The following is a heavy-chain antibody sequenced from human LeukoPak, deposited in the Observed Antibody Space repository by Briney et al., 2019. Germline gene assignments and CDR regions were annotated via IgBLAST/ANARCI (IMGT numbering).Heavy chain of an antibody. CDR2: ISYDGSNK. CDR1: GFTFSSYG. V-gene: IGHV3-30*18. CDR3: AKDPKTYYCGGDCYTDY. Sequence: GRSLRLSCAASGFTFSSYGMHWVRQAPGKGLEWVAVISYDGSNKYYADSVKGRFTISRDNSKNTLYLQMNSLRAEDTAVYYCAKDPKTYYCGGDCYTDYWGQGTLVTVSS. J-gene: IGHJ4*02. D-gene: IGHD2-21*02.